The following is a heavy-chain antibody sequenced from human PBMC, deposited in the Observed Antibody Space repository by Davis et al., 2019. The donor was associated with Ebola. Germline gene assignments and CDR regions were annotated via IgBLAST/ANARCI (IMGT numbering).Heavy chain of an antibody. CDR2: ISCDGINE. J-gene: IGHJ6*02. D-gene: IGHD1-26*01. V-gene: IGHV3-30-3*01. CDR1: GFTFSTYT. CDR3: ARDPSGSNHQYGLDV. Sequence: GESLKISCSASGFTFSTYTIHWVRQAPGKGLEWVAVISCDGINEFYADSVKGRFTISRDNAKNSLYLQMNSLRAEDTAVYYCARDPSGSNHQYGLDVWGQGTTVTVSS.